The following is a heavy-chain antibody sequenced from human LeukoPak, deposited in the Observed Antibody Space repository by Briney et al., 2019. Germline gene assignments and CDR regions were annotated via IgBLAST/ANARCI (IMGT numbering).Heavy chain of an antibody. D-gene: IGHD5-24*01. V-gene: IGHV1-69*01. J-gene: IGHJ4*02. CDR3: AREGWLQSPFDY. Sequence: GSSVKVSCKASGGTFSSYAISWVRQAPGQGLEWMGGIIPIFGTANYAQKFQGRVTITADESTSTAYMELSSLRSEDTAVYYCAREGWLQSPFDYWGQGTLVTVSS. CDR1: GGTFSSYA. CDR2: IIPIFGTA.